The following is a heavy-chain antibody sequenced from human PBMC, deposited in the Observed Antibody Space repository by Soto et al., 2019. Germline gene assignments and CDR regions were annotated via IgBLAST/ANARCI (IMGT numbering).Heavy chain of an antibody. Sequence: QVRLVQSGAEVKKPGSSVKVSCEASGGTFSSYAVTWVRQAPGQGLEWMGGIIPIVTTPNYAQKFQGRLTISADKSTSTSYMELSSRRSEHTGVYYCARGGYNFWSLYHYYGMDVRGQGTTVIVSS. J-gene: IGHJ6*02. CDR1: GGTFSSYA. V-gene: IGHV1-69*06. D-gene: IGHD3-3*01. CDR3: ARGGYNFWSLYHYYGMDV. CDR2: IIPIVTTP.